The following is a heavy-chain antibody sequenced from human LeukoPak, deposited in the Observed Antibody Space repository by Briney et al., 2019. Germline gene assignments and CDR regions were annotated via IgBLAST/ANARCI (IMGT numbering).Heavy chain of an antibody. V-gene: IGHV3-33*01. D-gene: IGHD3/OR15-3a*01. Sequence: YTDSVKGRFTISRDNSKNTVYLQMNSLGGEDTAVYYCARDPPGLVTLDYWGQGTLVTVSS. CDR3: ARDPPGLVTLDY. J-gene: IGHJ4*02.